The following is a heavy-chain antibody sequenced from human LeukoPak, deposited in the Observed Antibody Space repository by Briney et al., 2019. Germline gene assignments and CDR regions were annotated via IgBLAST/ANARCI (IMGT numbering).Heavy chain of an antibody. CDR1: GFTFDDYA. D-gene: IGHD2-2*01. V-gene: IGHV3-9*01. J-gene: IGHJ4*03. CDR3: EKGYCSSTSCYCDY. CDR2: ISWNSGSI. Sequence: PGGSLRLSCAASGFTFDDYAMHWVRQAPGKGLEWVSGISWNSGSIGYADSVKGRFTISRDNAKNSLYLQMNSLRAEDTALYYCEKGYCSSTSCYCDYWGQGTLVTVSS.